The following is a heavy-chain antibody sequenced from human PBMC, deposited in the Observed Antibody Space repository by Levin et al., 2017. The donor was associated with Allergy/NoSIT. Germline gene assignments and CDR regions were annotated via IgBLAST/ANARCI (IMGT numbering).Heavy chain of an antibody. V-gene: IGHV3-15*01. CDR3: TRWWFDP. D-gene: IGHD4-23*01. CDR2: IKSKSDGGTT. CDR1: GFTFSNAW. Sequence: GESLKISCAASGFTFSNAWMSWVRQAPGKGLEWVGRIKSKSDGGTTDYAAPVKGRFTISGDDSKNTLYLQMNSLKTEDTAVYYCTRWWFDPLGQGTLVTVSS. J-gene: IGHJ5*02.